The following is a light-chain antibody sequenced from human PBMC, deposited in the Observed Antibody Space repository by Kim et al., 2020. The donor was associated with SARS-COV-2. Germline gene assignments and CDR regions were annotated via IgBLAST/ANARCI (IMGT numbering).Light chain of an antibody. CDR1: QSGGSTF. J-gene: IGKJ2*01. CDR3: QQCINSPHT. V-gene: IGKV3-20*01. Sequence: LSPGERATLSCRASQSGGSTFLAWYQQRSGQPPRLLIYATSRRAAGVSERFSGGGSGTEFTLSISSLEPEDFAVYYCQQCINSPHTFGQGTKLEI. CDR2: ATS.